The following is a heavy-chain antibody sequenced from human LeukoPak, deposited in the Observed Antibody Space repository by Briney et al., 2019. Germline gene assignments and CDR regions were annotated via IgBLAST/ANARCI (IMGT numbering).Heavy chain of an antibody. CDR3: ARGLRAGGSCYVLDY. CDR1: GYTLTSYY. D-gene: IGHD2-15*01. J-gene: IGHJ4*02. V-gene: IGHV1-46*01. CDR2: INPTGGDT. Sequence: GASVKVSCKASGYTLTSYYLHWVRQAPGQGLEWMGIINPTGGDTTYPQKFQGGVTMTRDMSTSTFYMQLSSLRSEDTAVYFCARGLRAGGSCYVLDYWGQGTLVTVSS.